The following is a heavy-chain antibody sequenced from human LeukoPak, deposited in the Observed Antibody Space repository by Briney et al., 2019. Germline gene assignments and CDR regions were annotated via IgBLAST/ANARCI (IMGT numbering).Heavy chain of an antibody. CDR2: IKQDGSEK. CDR3: ARDRTASWYYYDSSGYCFDY. D-gene: IGHD3-22*01. V-gene: IGHV3-7*01. J-gene: IGHJ4*02. CDR1: GFTFSSYW. Sequence: PGGSLRLSCAGSGFTFSSYWMSWVRQAPGKGLEWVANIKQDGSEKYYVDSVKGRFTISGDNAKNSLYLQMNSLRDEDTAVYYCARDRTASWYYYDSSGYCFDYWGQGTLVTVSS.